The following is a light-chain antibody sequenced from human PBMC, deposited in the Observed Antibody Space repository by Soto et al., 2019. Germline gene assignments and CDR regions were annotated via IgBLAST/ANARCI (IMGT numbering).Light chain of an antibody. CDR1: TSNIGGHT. J-gene: IGLJ2*01. CDR2: SSN. Sequence: QSVLTQPPSASGTPGQRVTISCSGSTSNIGGHTVNWYQQLPGTAPKLLIYSSNQRPSGVPDRFSGSKSGTSASLAISGLQSEDEADYYCAAWDDSLNGVVFGGGTKLTVL. V-gene: IGLV1-44*01. CDR3: AAWDDSLNGVV.